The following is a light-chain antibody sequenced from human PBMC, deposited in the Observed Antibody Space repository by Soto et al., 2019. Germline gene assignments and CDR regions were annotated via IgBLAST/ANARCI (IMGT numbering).Light chain of an antibody. Sequence: QSVLTQPASVSGSPGHSITISCTGTSSDVGAYNYASWYQQYPGEAPKVIIYDVSHRPAGVPNRFSGSKSGNTASLTISGLQTQDEADYYCSSYTSATTYVFGTGTKVTVL. CDR2: DVS. CDR1: SSDVGAYNY. J-gene: IGLJ1*01. V-gene: IGLV2-14*01. CDR3: SSYTSATTYV.